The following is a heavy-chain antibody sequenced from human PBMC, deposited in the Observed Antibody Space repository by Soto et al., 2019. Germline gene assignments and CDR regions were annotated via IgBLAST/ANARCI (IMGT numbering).Heavy chain of an antibody. Sequence: EVQLLESGGGLVQPGGSLRLSCAASGFTFSTYAMNWVRQAPGNGLEWVSAISGSGGSIHYADSVKGRFTISRDNSENTLYLQMKSLGDEDTVVYNCVKGYWKGDVWGKGTMVTVAS. CDR3: VKGYWKGDV. D-gene: IGHD1-1*01. V-gene: IGHV3-23*01. J-gene: IGHJ6*04. CDR2: ISGSGGSI. CDR1: GFTFSTYA.